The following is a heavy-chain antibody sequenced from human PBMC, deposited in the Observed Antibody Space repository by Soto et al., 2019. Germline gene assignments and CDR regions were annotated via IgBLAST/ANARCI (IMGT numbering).Heavy chain of an antibody. D-gene: IGHD3-22*01. CDR1: KFTFASYV. Sequence: QVQLVKSGGGVVQPERSQRLSCTASKFTFASYVMHWVRQAPGEGLEWVALISFDGTNKYYADSVKGRFTIYRDNSKNTMYLQMNSLRPEDTAVYYCAREMIPMIMGGMSAMDVWGQGTTVTVS. V-gene: IGHV3-30*04. CDR2: ISFDGTNK. CDR3: AREMIPMIMGGMSAMDV. J-gene: IGHJ6*02.